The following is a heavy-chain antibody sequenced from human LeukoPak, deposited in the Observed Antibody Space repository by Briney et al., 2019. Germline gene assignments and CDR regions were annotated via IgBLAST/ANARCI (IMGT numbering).Heavy chain of an antibody. J-gene: IGHJ6*02. V-gene: IGHV1-18*01. CDR2: ISTYNGKT. D-gene: IGHD2-15*01. CDR3: ARGHDPYCRGGSCYSRRSYYFDYYGMDV. CDR1: GYTYTDYS. Sequence: GASVRVSCKASGYTYTDYSIIWVRQAPGQGLEWMGWISTYNGKTNYAQSLQGRVSMITDTSTSTAYMGLGGLRPDDTAVYYCARGHDPYCRGGSCYSRRSYYFDYYGMDVWGQGTTVTVSS.